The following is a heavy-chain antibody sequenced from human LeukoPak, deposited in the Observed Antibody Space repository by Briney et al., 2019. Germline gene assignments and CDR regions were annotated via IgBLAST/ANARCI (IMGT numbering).Heavy chain of an antibody. Sequence: GGSLRLSCVASGFTFSDYSMNWVRQAPGKGLEWVSSIHYNNRDNFYAGPVKGRFTIYRDNAKSALYLQMSSLRAEDTAVYYCARERGVEIALDYWGQGLLVIVFS. D-gene: IGHD5-24*01. CDR1: GFTFSDYS. V-gene: IGHV3-21*01. J-gene: IGHJ4*02. CDR3: ARERGVEIALDY. CDR2: IHYNNRDN.